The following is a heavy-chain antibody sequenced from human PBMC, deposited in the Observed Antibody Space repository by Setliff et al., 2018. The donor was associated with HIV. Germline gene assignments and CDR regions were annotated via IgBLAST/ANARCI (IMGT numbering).Heavy chain of an antibody. Sequence: SETLSLTCTVSGGSISSSNYYWGWIRQPPGKGLEWIGSIYYSGSTTYNPSLKSRVTISVDTSKNQFSLKLRSVTAADTAMYYCVRDDYGYNGKGFDYWGPGTLVTVSS. J-gene: IGHJ4*02. D-gene: IGHD4-17*01. CDR3: VRDDYGYNGKGFDY. CDR1: GGSISSSNYY. V-gene: IGHV4-39*07. CDR2: IYYSGST.